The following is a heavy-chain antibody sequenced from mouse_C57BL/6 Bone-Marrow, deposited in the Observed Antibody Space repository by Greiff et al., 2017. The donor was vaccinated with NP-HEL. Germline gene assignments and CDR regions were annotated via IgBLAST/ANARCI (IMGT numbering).Heavy chain of an antibody. J-gene: IGHJ4*01. V-gene: IGHV5-6*01. CDR3: ARHGCSNYYAMDY. CDR1: GFTFSSYG. CDR2: ISSGGSYT. Sequence: EVQLQESGGDLVKPGGSLKLSCAASGFTFSSYGMSWVRQTPDKRLEWVATISSGGSYTYYPASVKGRFTISRDNAKNTLYLQMSSLKSEDTAMYYCARHGCSNYYAMDYWGQGTSVTVSS. D-gene: IGHD2-5*01.